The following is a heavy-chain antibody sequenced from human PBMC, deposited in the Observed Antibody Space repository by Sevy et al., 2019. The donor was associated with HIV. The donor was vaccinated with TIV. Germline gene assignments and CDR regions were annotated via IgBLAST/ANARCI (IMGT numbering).Heavy chain of an antibody. CDR3: ARDKEIAAANIDYYYGMDV. V-gene: IGHV3-30-3*01. Sequence: GGSLRLSCAASGFTFSSYAMHRVRQAPGKGLEWVAVISYDGSNKYYADSVKGRFTISRDNSKNTLYLQMNSLRAEDTAVYYCARDKEIAAANIDYYYGMDVWGQGTTVTVSS. J-gene: IGHJ6*02. D-gene: IGHD6-13*01. CDR1: GFTFSSYA. CDR2: ISYDGSNK.